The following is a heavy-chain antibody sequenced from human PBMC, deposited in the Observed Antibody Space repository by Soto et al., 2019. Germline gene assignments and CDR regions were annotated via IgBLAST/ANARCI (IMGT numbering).Heavy chain of an antibody. CDR3: ARGSAFLDAFDI. J-gene: IGHJ3*02. Sequence: QVQLVESGGGVVQPVRSLRLSCAASGFTFRNYVIHWVRQAPGKGLEWVAIISYDGSSKYYGDSVKGRFTISRDNSKNTLYLQMSGLRADDTAVYYCARGSAFLDAFDIWGQGTMVTVSS. CDR1: GFTFRNYV. V-gene: IGHV3-30*03. D-gene: IGHD3-3*02. CDR2: ISYDGSSK.